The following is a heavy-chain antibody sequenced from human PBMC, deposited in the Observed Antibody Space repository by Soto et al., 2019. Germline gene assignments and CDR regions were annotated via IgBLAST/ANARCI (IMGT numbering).Heavy chain of an antibody. Sequence: GGSLRLSCAASGFTFSSYGMHWVRQAPGKGLEWVAVIWYDGSNKYYADSVKGRFTISRDNSKNTLYLQMNSLRAEDTAVYYCARGGQKKNPGVVVPAAINYYYYMDVWGKGTTVTVSS. D-gene: IGHD2-2*01. CDR3: ARGGQKKNPGVVVPAAINYYYYMDV. CDR2: IWYDGSNK. J-gene: IGHJ6*03. V-gene: IGHV3-33*01. CDR1: GFTFSSYG.